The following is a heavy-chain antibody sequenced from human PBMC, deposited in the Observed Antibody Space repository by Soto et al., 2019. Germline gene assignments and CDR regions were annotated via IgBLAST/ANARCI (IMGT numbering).Heavy chain of an antibody. Sequence: QVQLQESGPGLVKPSQTLSLTCTVSGGSISSGGYYWSWIRQHPGKGLEWIGYIYYSGSTYYNPSRKSRVTISVDTSKNQFSLKLSSVTAADTAVYYCARWPVGSSGDWFDPWGQGTLVTVSS. CDR3: ARWPVGSSGDWFDP. D-gene: IGHD6-6*01. CDR1: GGSISSGGYY. CDR2: IYYSGST. V-gene: IGHV4-31*03. J-gene: IGHJ5*02.